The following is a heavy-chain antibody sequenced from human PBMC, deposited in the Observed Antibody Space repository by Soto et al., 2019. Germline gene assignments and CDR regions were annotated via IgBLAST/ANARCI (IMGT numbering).Heavy chain of an antibody. Sequence: SETLSLTCTVSSGSIGTYFWSWIRQPPGKGLEWIGYIYYSGTTNYNPSLKSRVTIFLDTSKNQFSLRLSSVAAADAAVYYCARGRGGTYDAFDIWGQGTLVTVSS. CDR2: IYYSGTT. V-gene: IGHV4-59*01. CDR3: ARGRGGTYDAFDI. J-gene: IGHJ3*02. CDR1: SGSIGTYF. D-gene: IGHD1-26*01.